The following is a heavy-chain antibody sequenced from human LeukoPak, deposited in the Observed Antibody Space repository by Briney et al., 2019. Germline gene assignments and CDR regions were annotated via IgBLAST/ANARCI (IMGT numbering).Heavy chain of an antibody. CDR1: GSTFSSYG. CDR2: LSNTGNI. V-gene: IGHV3-48*01. J-gene: IGHJ4*02. Sequence: GGSLRLSCAASGSTFSSYGMNWVRQAPGKGLEWLSYLSNTGNIHYAQSVKGRFTISRDNAKSSLYLQMDGLRAEDTAVYYCARRGDSPMIGDHWGQGILVTVAS. D-gene: IGHD3-10*02. CDR3: ARRGDSPMIGDH.